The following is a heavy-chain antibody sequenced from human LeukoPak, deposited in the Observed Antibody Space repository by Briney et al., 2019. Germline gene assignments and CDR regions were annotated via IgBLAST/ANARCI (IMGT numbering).Heavy chain of an antibody. D-gene: IGHD5-18*01. CDR2: IYYSGST. V-gene: IGHV4-39*01. CDR3: ARRGYSYGYMGY. Sequence: SETLSLTCTVSGGSISSSSYYWGWIRQPPGKGLEWIGSIYYSGSTYYNPSLKSRVTISVDTSKNQFSLKLSSVTAADTAVYYCARRGYSYGYMGYWRQGTLVTVSS. J-gene: IGHJ4*02. CDR1: GGSISSSSYY.